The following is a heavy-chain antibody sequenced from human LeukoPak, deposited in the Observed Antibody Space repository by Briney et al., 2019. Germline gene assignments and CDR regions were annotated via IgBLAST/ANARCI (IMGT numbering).Heavy chain of an antibody. CDR2: ISSSSSYI. Sequence: GGSLRLSCAASGFTFSSYSMNWVRQAPGKGLEWVSSISSSSSYIYYADSVKGRFTISRDNAKNSLYLQMNSLRAEDTAVYYCARGMIPTKGDYYYYYMDVWGKGTTVTVSS. CDR3: ARGMIPTKGDYYYYYMDV. CDR1: GFTFSSYS. D-gene: IGHD3-22*01. V-gene: IGHV3-21*01. J-gene: IGHJ6*03.